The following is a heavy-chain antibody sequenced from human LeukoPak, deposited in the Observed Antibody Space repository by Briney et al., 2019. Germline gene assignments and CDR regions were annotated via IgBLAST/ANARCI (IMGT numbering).Heavy chain of an antibody. J-gene: IGHJ4*02. Sequence: GVSLRLSCAASGFTFSSYSMNWVRQAPGKGLEWVSSINSSSSYIYYADSVKGRFTISRDNAKNSLYLQMNSLRAEDTAVYYCARPPNSNSDYWGQGTLVTVSS. CDR3: ARPPNSNSDY. CDR2: INSSSSYI. V-gene: IGHV3-21*01. D-gene: IGHD4-11*01. CDR1: GFTFSSYS.